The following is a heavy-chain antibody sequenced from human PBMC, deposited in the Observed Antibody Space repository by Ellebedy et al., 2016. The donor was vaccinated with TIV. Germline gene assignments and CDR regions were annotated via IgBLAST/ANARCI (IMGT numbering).Heavy chain of an antibody. V-gene: IGHV1-46*01. Sequence: ASVKVSCXASGYTFTSYYMHWVRQAPGQGLEWMGIINPSGGSTSYAQKFQGRVTMTRDTSTSTVYMELSSLRSEDTAVYYCARGRVSSGLLSPYYFDYWGQGTLVTVSS. J-gene: IGHJ4*02. CDR3: ARGRVSSGLLSPYYFDY. CDR2: INPSGGST. CDR1: GYTFTSYY. D-gene: IGHD3-22*01.